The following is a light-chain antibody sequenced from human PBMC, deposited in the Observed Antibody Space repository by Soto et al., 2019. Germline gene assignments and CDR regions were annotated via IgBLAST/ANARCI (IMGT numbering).Light chain of an antibody. CDR2: EVT. V-gene: IGLV2-8*01. J-gene: IGLJ3*02. Sequence: QSALTQPPSASGSPGQSVTISCTGASSDVGGYNFVSWYQQYPCKAPKLLIYEVTMRPSGVPDRFSGSKSGNTASLTVSGLQAEDEADYYCTSYAGSNIPVLFGGGTKLTVL. CDR1: SSDVGGYNF. CDR3: TSYAGSNIPVL.